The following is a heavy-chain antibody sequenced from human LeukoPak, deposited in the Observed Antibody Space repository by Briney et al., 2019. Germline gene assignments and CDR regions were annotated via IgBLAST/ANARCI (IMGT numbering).Heavy chain of an antibody. Sequence: GGSLRLSCAAAGFTFSSYWMSWVRQAPGKGLEWVANIKQDGSEKYYVDSVKGRFTISRDNAKNSLYLQMNSLRAEDTAVYYCARDKFSPRLCFGELLSPVDYCGQGTLVTVSS. CDR3: ARDKFSPRLCFGELLSPVDY. D-gene: IGHD3-10*01. CDR2: IKQDGSEK. CDR1: GFTFSSYW. J-gene: IGHJ4*02. V-gene: IGHV3-7*01.